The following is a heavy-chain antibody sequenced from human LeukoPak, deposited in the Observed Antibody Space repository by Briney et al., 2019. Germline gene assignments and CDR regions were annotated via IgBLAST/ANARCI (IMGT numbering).Heavy chain of an antibody. D-gene: IGHD6-13*01. CDR2: MNPNSGNT. Sequence: ASVKVSCKASGYTFTSYDINWVRQATGQGLEWMGWMNPNSGNTGYAQKFQGRVTMTRNTSISTAYMELSSLRSEDTAVYYCARDRRIAAAGTTYYYYMDVWGKGTTVTVSS. J-gene: IGHJ6*03. CDR1: GYTFTSYD. V-gene: IGHV1-8*01. CDR3: ARDRRIAAAGTTYYYYMDV.